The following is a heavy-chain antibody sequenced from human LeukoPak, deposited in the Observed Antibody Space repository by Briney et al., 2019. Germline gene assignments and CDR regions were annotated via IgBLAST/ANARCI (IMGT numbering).Heavy chain of an antibody. V-gene: IGHV1-69*06. Sequence: GSSVKVSCKASGGTFSNYAFSWVRQAPGQGLEWMGRILPIFGTTNYAQNFQGRVTITADKYTSTVYMELSSLRSEDTAVYYCARDGRGGRENWFDPWGQEPWSPSPQ. CDR2: ILPIFGTT. J-gene: IGHJ5*02. D-gene: IGHD2-15*01. CDR3: ARDGRGGRENWFDP. CDR1: GGTFSNYA.